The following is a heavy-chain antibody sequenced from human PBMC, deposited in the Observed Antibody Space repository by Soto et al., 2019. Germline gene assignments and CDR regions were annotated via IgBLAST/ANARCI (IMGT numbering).Heavy chain of an antibody. V-gene: IGHV1-18*01. CDR3: ARHHAPTTSETGFDS. CDR1: GYTFFTSV. J-gene: IGHJ5*01. D-gene: IGHD5-12*01. CDR2: ISTYRGDT. Sequence: QVPLVQSGVEVKTPGASVKFSCQASGYTFFTSVISWVRQAPGQGLEWMGWISTYRGDTKYEQKFPGRVTTTSDTSTTTAYLELRGLRSDEPAVYYCARHHAPTTSETGFDSWGQGTLVTVSS.